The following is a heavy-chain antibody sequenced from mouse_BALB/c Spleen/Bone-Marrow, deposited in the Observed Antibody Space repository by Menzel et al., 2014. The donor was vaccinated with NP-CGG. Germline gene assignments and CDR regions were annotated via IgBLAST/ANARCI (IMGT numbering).Heavy chain of an antibody. V-gene: IGHV2-9*02. D-gene: IGHD1-1*01. CDR2: IWAGGST. CDR1: GFSLTSYG. J-gene: IGHJ4*01. CDR3: ARGSYYEGAMDY. Sequence: QVQLQQSGPGLVAPSQSLSITCTVSGFSLTSYGVHWVRQPPGKVLEWLGVIWAGGSTNYNSALMSRLSISKDNSRSQVFLKMNSLQTDDTAMYYCARGSYYEGAMDYWGQGTSVTVSS.